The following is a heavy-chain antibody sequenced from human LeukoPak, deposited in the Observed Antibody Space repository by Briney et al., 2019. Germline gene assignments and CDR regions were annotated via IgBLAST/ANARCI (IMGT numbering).Heavy chain of an antibody. CDR3: ARELVITGFFSYYGLDL. CDR2: IWFDGSDK. D-gene: IGHD3-9*01. J-gene: IGHJ6*02. Sequence: GRSLCPSCAVSDFTFTGYAIRWVRLAPGKWLGWVAIIWFDGSDKYYADSVRGLFTISRDNSRNTVYLQMNTLRAEDTAVYYCARELVITGFFSYYGLDLWGQGTTVTVSS. CDR1: DFTFTGYA. V-gene: IGHV3-33*01.